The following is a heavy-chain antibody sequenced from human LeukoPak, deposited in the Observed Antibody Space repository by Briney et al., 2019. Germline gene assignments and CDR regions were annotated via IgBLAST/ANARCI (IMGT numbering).Heavy chain of an antibody. Sequence: GRSLRLSCAASGFTFSSYAMHWVRQAPGKGLEWVAVISYDGSNKYYADSVKGRFTISRDNSKNTLYLQMNSLRAEDTAVYYCARTQLVMYYFDYWGQGTLVTVSS. CDR2: ISYDGSNK. CDR1: GFTFSSYA. V-gene: IGHV3-30*04. D-gene: IGHD6-13*01. J-gene: IGHJ4*02. CDR3: ARTQLVMYYFDY.